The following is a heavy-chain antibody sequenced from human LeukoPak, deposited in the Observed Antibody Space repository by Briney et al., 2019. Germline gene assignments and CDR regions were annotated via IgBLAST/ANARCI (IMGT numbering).Heavy chain of an antibody. CDR3: AREAAYYDYVWGSYRFDY. CDR1: GYSISSGYY. CDR2: IYHSGST. D-gene: IGHD3-16*02. Sequence: PSETLSLTCTVSGYSISSGYYWGWIRQPPGKGLEWIGSIYHSGSTYYNPSLKSRVTMSVDTSKNQFSLKLSSVTAADTAVYYCAREAAYYDYVWGSYRFDYWGQGTLVTVSS. J-gene: IGHJ4*02. V-gene: IGHV4-38-2*02.